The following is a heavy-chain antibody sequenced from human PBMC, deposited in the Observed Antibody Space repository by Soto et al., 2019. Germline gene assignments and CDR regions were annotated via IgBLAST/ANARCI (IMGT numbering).Heavy chain of an antibody. Sequence: SETLSLTCAVYGGSFSGYYWSWIRQPPGKGQEWRGEINHSGSTNYNPSLKRRVTISVDTSKNQFSLKLSSVTAADTAVYYCARGRGYSYGRAYFDYWGQGTLVTVSS. J-gene: IGHJ4*02. CDR1: GGSFSGYY. D-gene: IGHD5-18*01. CDR2: INHSGST. CDR3: ARGRGYSYGRAYFDY. V-gene: IGHV4-34*01.